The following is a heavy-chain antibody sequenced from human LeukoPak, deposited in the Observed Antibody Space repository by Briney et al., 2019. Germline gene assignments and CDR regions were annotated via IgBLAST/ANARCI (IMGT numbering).Heavy chain of an antibody. CDR3: ANGVYSRDELLDY. Sequence: GGSLRLSCAASGFTFSSYGMHWVRQAPGKGLEGVAFIRYDGSNKYYVDSVKGRFTISRDNSKNTLYLQMNSLRAEDTAVYYCANGVYSRDELLDYWGQGTLVTVSS. CDR2: IRYDGSNK. CDR1: GFTFSSYG. D-gene: IGHD5/OR15-5a*01. J-gene: IGHJ4*02. V-gene: IGHV3-30*02.